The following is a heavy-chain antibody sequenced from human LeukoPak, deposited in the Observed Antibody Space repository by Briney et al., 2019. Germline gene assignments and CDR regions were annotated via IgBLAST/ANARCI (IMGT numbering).Heavy chain of an antibody. CDR3: ARSDGYGLVGI. CDR2: IYSSGST. CDR1: GVSISSGSNY. V-gene: IGHV4-39*07. Sequence: PSETLSLTCRVSGVSISSGSNYWGWIRQPPGKTLEWIGSIYSSGSTYYNSSLKSRVIILIDTAENHFSLNLSSVTAADTAVYYCARSDGYGLVGIWGQGTMVTVSS. J-gene: IGHJ3*02. D-gene: IGHD3-10*01.